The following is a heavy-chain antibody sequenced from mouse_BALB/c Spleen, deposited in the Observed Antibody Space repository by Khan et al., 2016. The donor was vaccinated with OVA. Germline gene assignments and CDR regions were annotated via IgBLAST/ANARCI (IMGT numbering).Heavy chain of an antibody. CDR2: ISYSGVT. V-gene: IGHV3-2*02. D-gene: IGHD1-1*01. Sequence: EVQLQESGPGLVKPSQSLSLTCTVTGYSITSGYAWNWIRQFPGNKLEWMGYISYSGVTCYTPSLKSRISITRDTSKNQFFLQLNSVTTEDTATYYCARGNYYGYYIDYWGQGTTLTVSA. CDR1: GYSITSGYA. J-gene: IGHJ2*01. CDR3: ARGNYYGYYIDY.